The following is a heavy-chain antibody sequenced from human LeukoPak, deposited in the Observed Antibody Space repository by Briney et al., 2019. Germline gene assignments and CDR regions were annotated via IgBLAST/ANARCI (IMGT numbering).Heavy chain of an antibody. CDR1: GFILKNDW. CDR2: INPDGSEK. D-gene: IGHD3-16*01. J-gene: IGHJ3*02. V-gene: IGHV3-7*01. CDR3: ARVWQYYYDYSAFDM. Sequence: PGGSLRLSCEASGFILKNDWMTWVRQAPGKGLEWVAHINPDGSEKFYVDSVKGRFTISGDNAKNSLFLQLNSLRAEDTAVYYCARVWQYYYDYSAFDMWGQGTMVTVS.